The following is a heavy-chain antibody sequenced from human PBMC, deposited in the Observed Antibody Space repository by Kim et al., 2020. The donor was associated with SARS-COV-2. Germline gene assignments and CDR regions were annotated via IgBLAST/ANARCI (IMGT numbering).Heavy chain of an antibody. CDR2: IKSETDGGTR. CDR3: ATARVAAGGHYYYYG. J-gene: IGHJ6*01. V-gene: IGHV3-15*01. CDR1: GFSFNKAW. D-gene: IGHD6-13*01. Sequence: GGSLRLSCAASGFSFNKAWMNWVRQAPGKGLEWVGLIKSETDGGTRDYAAPVKGRFTISSDDSQNTLFLQMNSLKTEDTAVYYCATARVAAGGHYYYYG.